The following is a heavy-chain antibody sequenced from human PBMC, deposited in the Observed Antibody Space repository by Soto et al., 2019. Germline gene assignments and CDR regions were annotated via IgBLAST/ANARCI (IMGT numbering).Heavy chain of an antibody. Sequence: PWGSLRLSCAASGFTFSNFEMHWVRQAPGKGLEWVSYINTAGSTKYYAESVKGRFTISRDNARNSLFLQMNSLRAEDTAVYYCATFMTVTGPGWGRASEYWGQGTRVTSPQ. CDR3: ATFMTVTGPGWGRASEY. V-gene: IGHV3-48*03. CDR2: INTAGSTK. CDR1: GFTFSNFE. J-gene: IGHJ4*02. D-gene: IGHD6-19*01.